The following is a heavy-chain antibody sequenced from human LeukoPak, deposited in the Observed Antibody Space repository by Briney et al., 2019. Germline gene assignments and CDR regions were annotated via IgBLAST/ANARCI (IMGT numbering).Heavy chain of an antibody. V-gene: IGHV1-2*02. CDR1: GYTFTSYD. J-gene: IGHJ4*02. D-gene: IGHD3-10*01. Sequence: ASVKVSCKASGYTFTSYDINWVRQATGQGLEWMGWINPNSGGTNYAQKFQGRVTMTRDTSISTAYMELSRLRSDDTAVYYCARDITMVRGVIIYFDYWGQGTLVTVSS. CDR3: ARDITMVRGVIIYFDY. CDR2: INPNSGGT.